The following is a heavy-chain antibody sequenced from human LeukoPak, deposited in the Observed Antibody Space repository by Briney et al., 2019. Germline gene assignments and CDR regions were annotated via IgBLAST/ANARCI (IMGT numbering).Heavy chain of an antibody. Sequence: PGGSLRLSCAASGFTVSSNFMAWVRQAPGKGLEWVSVIYSGGSTYYADSVKGRFTISRDNSKNTLYLQMNSLRAEDTAVYYCASVSQGVEMATIYELSVDVWGKGTTVTVSS. J-gene: IGHJ6*04. CDR1: GFTVSSNF. CDR2: IYSGGST. V-gene: IGHV3-53*01. CDR3: ASVSQGVEMATIYELSVDV. D-gene: IGHD5-24*01.